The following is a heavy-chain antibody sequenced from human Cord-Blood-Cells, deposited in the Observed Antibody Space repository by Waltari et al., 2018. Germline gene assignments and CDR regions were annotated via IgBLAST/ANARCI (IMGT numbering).Heavy chain of an antibody. CDR2: IYHSWRT. V-gene: IGHV4-4*02. J-gene: IGHJ6*02. Sequence: QVQLQESGPGLVKPSGTLSPTCAVSGGSISSRNWWSWVRQPPGQGLEWIGEIYHSWRTNYNPSLKSPVTISVDKSKNQFSLKLSSVTAADTAVYYCARNPGPDLTRYNWNYGMDVWGQGTTVTVSS. CDR1: GGSISSRNW. D-gene: IGHD1-20*01. CDR3: ARNPGPDLTRYNWNYGMDV.